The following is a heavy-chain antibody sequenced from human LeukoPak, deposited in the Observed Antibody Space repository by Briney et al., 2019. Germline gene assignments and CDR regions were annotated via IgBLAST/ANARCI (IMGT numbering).Heavy chain of an antibody. D-gene: IGHD3-22*01. CDR3: ARMMTPRLYYDSTGYYYGAFDI. J-gene: IGHJ3*02. CDR1: GYTFTNYG. CDR2: ISAYNGYT. V-gene: IGHV1-18*01. Sequence: GASVTVSCKTSGYTFTNYGITWVRQAPGQGLEWMGWISAYNGYTNYAQNLQDRVTMTTDTSTSTAYMELRSLRSDDTAVYYCARMMTPRLYYDSTGYYYGAFDIWGQGTMVTVSS.